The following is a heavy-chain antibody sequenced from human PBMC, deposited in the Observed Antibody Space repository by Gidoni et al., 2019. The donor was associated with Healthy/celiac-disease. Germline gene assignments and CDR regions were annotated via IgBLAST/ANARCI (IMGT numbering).Heavy chain of an antibody. Sequence: QVQLVQSGAEVKKPGASVKVSCKASGYTFTSYGISWVRQAPGQGLEWMGWISAYNGNTNYAQKLQGRVTMTTDTSTSTAYMELRSLRSDDTAVYYCARESDLTSRVRRSTVVEQSWAGFDLWGRGTLVTVSS. D-gene: IGHD3-22*01. CDR1: GYTFTSYG. CDR3: ARESDLTSRVRRSTVVEQSWAGFDL. J-gene: IGHJ2*01. V-gene: IGHV1-18*01. CDR2: ISAYNGNT.